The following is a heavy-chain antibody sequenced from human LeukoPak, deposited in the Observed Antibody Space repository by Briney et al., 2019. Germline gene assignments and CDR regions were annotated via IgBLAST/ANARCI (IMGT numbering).Heavy chain of an antibody. V-gene: IGHV3-48*03. CDR1: GFTFSNYE. CDR3: VGGGRGGY. CDR2: ISSSGTI. Sequence: GGSLRLSCAASGFTFSNYEMNWVRQAPGKGLEWLSYISSSGTIYHADSVKGRFTISRDNAKNSLYLQVNSLRAEDTAVYYCVGGGRGGYWGQGTLVTVSS. D-gene: IGHD3-10*01. J-gene: IGHJ4*02.